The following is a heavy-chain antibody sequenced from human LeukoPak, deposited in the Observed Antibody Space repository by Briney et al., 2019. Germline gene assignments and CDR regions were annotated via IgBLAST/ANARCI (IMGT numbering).Heavy chain of an antibody. CDR3: AKDRGGTMVRGVFDY. Sequence: GGPLRLSCAASGFTFSSYAMSWVRQAPGKGLAWVSAISGSGGSTYYADSVKGRFTISRDNSKNTLYLQMNSLRAEDTAVYYCAKDRGGTMVRGVFDYWGQGTLVTVSS. CDR1: GFTFSSYA. CDR2: ISGSGGST. D-gene: IGHD3-10*01. J-gene: IGHJ4*02. V-gene: IGHV3-23*01.